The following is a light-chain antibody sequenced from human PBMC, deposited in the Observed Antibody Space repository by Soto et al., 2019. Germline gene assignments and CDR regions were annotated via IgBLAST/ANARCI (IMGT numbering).Light chain of an antibody. V-gene: IGLV2-14*01. CDR1: SSDIGGYNY. CDR3: SSYTSSTTLSI. Sequence: QSALTQPASVSGSPGQSITISCTGTSSDIGGYNYVSWYQQHPGNAPKLIIYDVTNRLSGVSNRFSGSKSGDTASLTISGLLAEDEADYYCSSYTSSTTLSIFGGGTKLTVL. J-gene: IGLJ2*01. CDR2: DVT.